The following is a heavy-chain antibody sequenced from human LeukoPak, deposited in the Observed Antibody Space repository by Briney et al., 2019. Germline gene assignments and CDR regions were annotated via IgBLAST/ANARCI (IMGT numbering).Heavy chain of an antibody. Sequence: ASVKVSCKASGYTFTSYGISWVRQAPGHGLEWMGWISAYNGNTNYAQKLQGRVTMTTDTSTSTAYMELRSLRSDDTAVYYCARAGITMVRGVIITKYYFDYWGQGTLVTVSS. CDR3: ARAGITMVRGVIITKYYFDY. J-gene: IGHJ4*02. V-gene: IGHV1-18*01. CDR2: ISAYNGNT. CDR1: GYTFTSYG. D-gene: IGHD3-10*01.